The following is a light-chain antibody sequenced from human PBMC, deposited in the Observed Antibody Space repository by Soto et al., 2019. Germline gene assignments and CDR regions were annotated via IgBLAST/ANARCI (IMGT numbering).Light chain of an antibody. J-gene: IGKJ5*01. CDR2: GAS. V-gene: IGKV3-20*01. CDR1: ETIRNNY. Sequence: QSPGTLSLSPGEGATLSCRASETIRNNYLAWYQQKPGQAPRLLIYGASVRATGVPDRFSGSGSGTDFTLTISRLEPEDFAVYYCQQYTSSLNTFGQGPRLEIK. CDR3: QQYTSSLNT.